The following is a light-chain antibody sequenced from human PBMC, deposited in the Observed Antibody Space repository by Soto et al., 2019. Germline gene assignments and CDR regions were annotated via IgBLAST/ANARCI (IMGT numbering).Light chain of an antibody. V-gene: IGKV3-20*01. Sequence: EIVLTQSPGTLSLYPGERATLSCRASQSVYSSYLAWYQQKPGQTPRLLIYDASSRATGIPDRFSGSGSGKDFTLTISRLEPEDFAVYYCQQYGSSPWTFGQGTKVDIK. CDR3: QQYGSSPWT. J-gene: IGKJ1*01. CDR1: QSVYSSY. CDR2: DAS.